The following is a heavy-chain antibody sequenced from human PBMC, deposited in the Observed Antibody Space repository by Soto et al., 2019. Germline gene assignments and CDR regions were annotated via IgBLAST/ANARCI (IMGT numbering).Heavy chain of an antibody. CDR1: GVSISSGNG. D-gene: IGHD3-10*01. J-gene: IGHJ4*02. Sequence: PXATLSLTCAVSGVSISSGNGWTWFRQSPQRGLEYIGEIFHDGTANYYPSFERRVAISVDTSKNQFSLKLTSVTAADTAIYFCARLLYDTRLNYMYFDFWGQGTLVTVSS. CDR3: ARLLYDTRLNYMYFDF. CDR2: IFHDGTA. V-gene: IGHV4-4*01.